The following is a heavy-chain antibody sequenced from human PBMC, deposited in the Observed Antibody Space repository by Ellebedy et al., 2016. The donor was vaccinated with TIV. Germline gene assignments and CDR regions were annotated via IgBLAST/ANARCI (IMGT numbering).Heavy chain of an antibody. CDR1: GFTFSSYA. Sequence: GESLKISCAASGFTFSSYAMSWVRQAPGKGLEWVSAISAGGTGTYYADSVTGRFTISRDNAKNSLYLQMNSLRAEDTAVYFCARSRGVSYWGQGTLVTVSS. J-gene: IGHJ4*02. D-gene: IGHD2-8*01. V-gene: IGHV3-23*01. CDR2: ISAGGTGT. CDR3: ARSRGVSY.